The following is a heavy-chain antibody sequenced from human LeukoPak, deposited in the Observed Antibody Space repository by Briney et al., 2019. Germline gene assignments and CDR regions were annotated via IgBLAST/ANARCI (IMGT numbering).Heavy chain of an antibody. V-gene: IGHV3-23*01. Sequence: GGSLRLSCAASGFTFSSYAMSWVRQAPGKGLEWVSAISGSGSSTYYADSVKGRFTISRDNSKNTLYLQMDSLRAEDTAIYFCVKVSSCCLGSLNYWGQGTLVTVSS. D-gene: IGHD6-19*01. CDR1: GFTFSSYA. CDR2: ISGSGSST. J-gene: IGHJ4*02. CDR3: VKVSSCCLGSLNY.